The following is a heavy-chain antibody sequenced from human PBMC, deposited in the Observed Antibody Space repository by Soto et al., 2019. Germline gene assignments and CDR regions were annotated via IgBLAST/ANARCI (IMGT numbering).Heavy chain of an antibody. CDR3: ARDDLVVPAAIFAYYYYGMDV. CDR2: IKQDGSEK. CDR1: GFTFSSYW. D-gene: IGHD2-2*01. Sequence: GGSLRLSCAASGFTFSSYWMSWVRQAPGKGLEWVANIKQDGSEKYYVDSVKGRFTISRDNAKNSLYLQMNSLRAEDTAVYYCARDDLVVPAAIFAYYYYGMDVWGQGTTVTVSS. J-gene: IGHJ6*02. V-gene: IGHV3-7*01.